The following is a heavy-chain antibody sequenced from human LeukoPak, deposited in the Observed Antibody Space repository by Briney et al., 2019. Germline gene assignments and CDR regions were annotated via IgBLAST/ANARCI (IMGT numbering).Heavy chain of an antibody. V-gene: IGHV1-46*01. CDR3: ARDLPYCSGGSCYWNYFDY. CDR2: INPSGGST. J-gene: IGHJ4*02. Sequence: ASVKVSCKASGYTFTSYYFHWVRQAPGQGLEWMGIINPSGGSTSYAQKFQGRVTMTRDTSTSTVYMELSSLRSEDTAVYYCARDLPYCSGGSCYWNYFDYWGQGTLVTVSS. CDR1: GYTFTSYY. D-gene: IGHD2-15*01.